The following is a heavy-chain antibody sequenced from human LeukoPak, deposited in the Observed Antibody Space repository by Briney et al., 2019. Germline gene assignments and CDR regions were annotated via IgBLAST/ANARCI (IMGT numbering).Heavy chain of an antibody. V-gene: IGHV3-23*01. CDR3: ARDRSSSSWYVPFDY. CDR1: GLTFSSYA. Sequence: GGSLRLSCAASGLTFSSYAMSWVRQAPGKGLEWVSAISGSGGSTYYADSVKGRLTISRDNAKNSLYLQMNSLRAEDTAVYYCARDRSSSSWYVPFDYWGQGTLVTVSS. CDR2: ISGSGGST. J-gene: IGHJ4*02. D-gene: IGHD6-13*01.